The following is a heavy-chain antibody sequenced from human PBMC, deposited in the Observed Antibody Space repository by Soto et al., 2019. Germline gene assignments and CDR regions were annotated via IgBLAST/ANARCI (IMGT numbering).Heavy chain of an antibody. D-gene: IGHD1-26*01. J-gene: IGHJ4*02. CDR1: GFTFSSYG. CDR2: ISYDGSNT. V-gene: IGHV3-30*18. Sequence: QVQLVESGGGVVQPGRSLRLSCAASGFTFSSYGMHWVRQAPGKGLEWVAIISYDGSNTYYADSVKGRFTISRDNSKNTLYLQMHSLRAEDTSVYSCAKEGGLSGSYYISSSYYFDYWGQGTLVTVSS. CDR3: AKEGGLSGSYYISSSYYFDY.